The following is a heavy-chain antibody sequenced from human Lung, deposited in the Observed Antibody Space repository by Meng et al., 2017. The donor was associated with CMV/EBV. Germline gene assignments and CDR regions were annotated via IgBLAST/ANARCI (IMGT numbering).Heavy chain of an antibody. Sequence: GESXKISCAASGFTFKNYAIHWLRQAPGKGLEWVAVISYDGYNKYYADSMKGRFTISRDNSKNTLYLQMNSLRAEDSAVYCCAKGLEYPEDYYAVDVWGQGTTVTVSS. J-gene: IGHJ6*02. V-gene: IGHV3-30-3*01. CDR1: GFTFKNYA. CDR3: AKGLEYPEDYYAVDV. D-gene: IGHD1-1*01. CDR2: ISYDGYNK.